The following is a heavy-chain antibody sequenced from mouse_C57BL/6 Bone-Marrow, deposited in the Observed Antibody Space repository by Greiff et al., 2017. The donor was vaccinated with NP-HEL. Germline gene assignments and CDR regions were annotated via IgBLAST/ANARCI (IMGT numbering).Heavy chain of an antibody. J-gene: IGHJ4*01. V-gene: IGHV5-4*01. Sequence: EVQVVESGGGLVKPGGSLKLSCAASGFTFSSYAMSWVRQTPEKRLEWVATISDGGSYTYYPDNVKGRFTISRDNAKNNLYLQMSHLKSEDTAMYYCARDPLRYDYAMDYWGQGTSVTVSS. D-gene: IGHD1-1*01. CDR2: ISDGGSYT. CDR1: GFTFSSYA. CDR3: ARDPLRYDYAMDY.